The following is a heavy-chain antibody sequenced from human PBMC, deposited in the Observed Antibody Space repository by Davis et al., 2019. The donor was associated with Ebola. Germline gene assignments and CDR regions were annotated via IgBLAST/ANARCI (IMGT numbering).Heavy chain of an antibody. V-gene: IGHV3-21*01. J-gene: IGHJ3*02. CDR1: GFTFSSYS. Sequence: GESLKISCAASGFTFSSYSMNWVRQAPGKGLEWVSSISSSSSYIYYADSVKGRFTISRDNAKNSLYLQMNSLRAEDTAVYYCARRSSSSGGAFDIWGQGTMVTVSS. D-gene: IGHD6-6*01. CDR2: ISSSSSYI. CDR3: ARRSSSSGGAFDI.